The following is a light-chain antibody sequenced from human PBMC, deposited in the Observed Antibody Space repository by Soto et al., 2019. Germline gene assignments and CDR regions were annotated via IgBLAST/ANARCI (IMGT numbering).Light chain of an antibody. CDR1: QSVSSTF. V-gene: IGKV3-20*01. CDR2: GAS. Sequence: EIVLTQSPGTLSLSPGDSATLSCRASQSVSSTFLAWYQHKPGRPPRLLIHGASSRATGIPDRFTGSGSGTDFTLTISRLEPEDFAVYYCQQYGSSPFTFGPGTKVDIK. J-gene: IGKJ3*01. CDR3: QQYGSSPFT.